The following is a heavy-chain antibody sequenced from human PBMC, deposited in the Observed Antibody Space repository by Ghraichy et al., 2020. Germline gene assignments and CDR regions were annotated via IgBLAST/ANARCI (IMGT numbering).Heavy chain of an antibody. CDR2: VYYSGKT. CDR1: GGSVSSVNYY. J-gene: IGHJ5*02. D-gene: IGHD2-2*01. CDR3: ARQGGNCTSSSCYLSWFDT. V-gene: IGHV4-39*01. Sequence: SETLSLTCTVSGGSVSSVNYYWGWIRQSPGKGLEWIGSVYYSGKTYYTPSLKSRATIMVDTSKNQFSLMLKSVTAADTALYYCARQGGNCTSSSCYLSWFDTWGQGTLVTVSS.